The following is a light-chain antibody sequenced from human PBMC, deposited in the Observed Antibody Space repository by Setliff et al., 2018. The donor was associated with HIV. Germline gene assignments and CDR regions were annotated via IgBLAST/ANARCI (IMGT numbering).Light chain of an antibody. CDR1: RSNIGDRS. CDR2: DNH. Sequence: QSVLTQPPSVSAAPGQKVSISCSGSRSNIGDRSVSWYQHLPGTAPKLLIHDNHERPSGIPERFSGSTSGTSATLAISGLQTGDEADYYCGAWDTSLAVYVFGTGTKVTVL. J-gene: IGLJ1*01. CDR3: GAWDTSLAVYV. V-gene: IGLV1-51*01.